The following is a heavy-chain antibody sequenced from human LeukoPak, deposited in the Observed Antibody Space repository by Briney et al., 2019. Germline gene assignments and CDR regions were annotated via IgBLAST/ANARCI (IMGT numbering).Heavy chain of an antibody. J-gene: IGHJ3*02. CDR2: IIPIFGTA. Sequence: SVKVSCKASGGTFSSYAISWVRQAPGQGLEWMGGIIPIFGTANFAQKFQGRVTITTDESTSTAYMELSSLRSEDTAVYYCAVGLHSGQFAFDIWGQGTMVTVSS. V-gene: IGHV1-69*05. CDR1: GGTFSSYA. D-gene: IGHD5-24*01. CDR3: AVGLHSGQFAFDI.